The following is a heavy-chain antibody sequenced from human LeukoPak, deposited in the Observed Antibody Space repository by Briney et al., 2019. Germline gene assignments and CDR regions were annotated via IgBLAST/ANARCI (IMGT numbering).Heavy chain of an antibody. Sequence: QPGGSLRLSCAASGFTFSSYEMNWVRQAPGKGLEWVSYISSSGSTIYYADSVKGRFTISRDNAKNSLYLQMNSLRAEDSAVYYCARERSSWTGGPYNWFDPWGQGTLVTVSS. J-gene: IGHJ5*02. V-gene: IGHV3-48*03. CDR1: GFTFSSYE. CDR3: ARERSSWTGGPYNWFDP. D-gene: IGHD6-13*01. CDR2: ISSSGSTI.